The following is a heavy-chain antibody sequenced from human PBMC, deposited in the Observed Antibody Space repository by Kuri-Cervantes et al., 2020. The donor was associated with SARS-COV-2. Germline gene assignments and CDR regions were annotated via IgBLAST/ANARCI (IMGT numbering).Heavy chain of an antibody. CDR1: GFTFSSYW. Sequence: GESLKISCAASGFTFSSYWMSWVRQAPGKGLEWVAVISYDGSNKYYADSVKGRFTISRDNAKNSLYLQMNSLRAEDTAVYYCARDRSRLIDVWGKGTTVTVSS. CDR2: ISYDGSNK. D-gene: IGHD6-25*01. CDR3: ARDRSRLIDV. V-gene: IGHV3-30-3*01. J-gene: IGHJ6*04.